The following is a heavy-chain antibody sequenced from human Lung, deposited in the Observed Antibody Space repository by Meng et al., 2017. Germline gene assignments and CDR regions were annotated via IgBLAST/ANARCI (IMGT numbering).Heavy chain of an antibody. Sequence: VQLVESGGGLVPPRGSLRLSCAASGFTFTDHWMHWVRQGPGKGLVWVSRINRDGTKPTYADSVKGRFTISRDNAKNTLYLQMNNLRAEDTAFYYCTNDRLNHWGQGALVTVPS. J-gene: IGHJ1*01. CDR3: TNDRLNH. CDR1: GFTFTDHW. CDR2: INRDGTKP. D-gene: IGHD1-1*01. V-gene: IGHV3-74*01.